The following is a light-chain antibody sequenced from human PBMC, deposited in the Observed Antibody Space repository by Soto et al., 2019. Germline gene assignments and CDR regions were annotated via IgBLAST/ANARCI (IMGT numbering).Light chain of an antibody. Sequence: SYELTQPPSVSVAPGQTARITCGGNNIGGKSVHWYQQQSGQAPVLVVYDDSDRPSGIPERFSGSNSGNTATLTISRVEAGDEADYYCQVWDSSSDDRVFGGGTKLTVL. CDR2: DDS. J-gene: IGLJ2*01. CDR1: NIGGKS. V-gene: IGLV3-21*02. CDR3: QVWDSSSDDRV.